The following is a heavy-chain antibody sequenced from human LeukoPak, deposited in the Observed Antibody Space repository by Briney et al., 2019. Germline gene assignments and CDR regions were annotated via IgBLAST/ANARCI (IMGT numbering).Heavy chain of an antibody. Sequence: PGGSLRLSCTASGFTFGDYAMGWVRQAPGKGLEWVGLIRSKVYGGTTEYVASVKGRFTISRDDSKSIAYLQMNSLKTEDTAVYYCNRYDGYSFVYWGQGTLVTVSS. J-gene: IGHJ4*02. CDR1: GFTFGDYA. CDR3: NRYDGYSFVY. V-gene: IGHV3-49*04. CDR2: IRSKVYGGTT. D-gene: IGHD5-18*01.